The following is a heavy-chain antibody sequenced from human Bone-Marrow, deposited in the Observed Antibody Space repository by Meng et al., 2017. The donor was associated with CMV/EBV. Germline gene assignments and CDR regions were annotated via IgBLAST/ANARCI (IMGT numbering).Heavy chain of an antibody. CDR1: GGSISSSSYY. Sequence: SETLSLTCTVSGGSISSSSYYWGWIRQPPGKGLEWIGRIYTSGSTNYNPSLKSRVTMSVDTSKNQFSLKLSSVTAADTAVYYCARDGYYGMDVWGQGTTVTVSS. J-gene: IGHJ6*02. CDR3: ARDGYYGMDV. V-gene: IGHV4-39*07. CDR2: IYTSGST.